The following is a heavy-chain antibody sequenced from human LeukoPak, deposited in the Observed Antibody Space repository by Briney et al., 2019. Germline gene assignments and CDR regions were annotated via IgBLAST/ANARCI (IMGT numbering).Heavy chain of an antibody. CDR1: GFTFTSYW. V-gene: IGHV3-11*01. CDR3: VRDRRPYNSDAFDI. Sequence: PGGSLRLSCAASGFTFTSYWMTWVRQAPGKGLEWVSHISTSGRTIYYADSVKGRFTISRDNANNSLYLQMDSLRAEDTAVYYCVRDRRPYNSDAFDIWGQGTMVTVSS. J-gene: IGHJ3*02. CDR2: ISTSGRTI. D-gene: IGHD1-20*01.